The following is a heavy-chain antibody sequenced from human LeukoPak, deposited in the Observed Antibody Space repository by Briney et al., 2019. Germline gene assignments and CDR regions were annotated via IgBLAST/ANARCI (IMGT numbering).Heavy chain of an antibody. CDR1: GFTFSSYW. V-gene: IGHV3-74*01. CDR3: ARGYYDSSGYYSI. D-gene: IGHD3-22*01. Sequence: GGSLRLSCAASGFTFSSYWMHWVRQAPGKGLVWVSRINSDGSSTSYADSVKGRFTISRDNSKYTLYLQMNSLRVEDTAVYYCARGYYDSSGYYSIWGQGTMVTVSS. CDR2: INSDGSST. J-gene: IGHJ3*02.